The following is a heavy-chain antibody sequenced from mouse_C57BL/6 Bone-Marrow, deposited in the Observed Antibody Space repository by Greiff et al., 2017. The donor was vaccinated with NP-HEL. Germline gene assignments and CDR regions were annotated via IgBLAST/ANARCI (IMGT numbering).Heavy chain of an antibody. Sequence: EVQVVESGGGLVKPGGSLKLSCAASGFTFSSYAMSWVRQTPEKRLEWVASISDGGSYTYYPDNVKGRFTISRDNAKNNLYLQMSHLKSEDTAMYYCARGSSNYEVYWGQGTLVTVSA. J-gene: IGHJ3*01. CDR1: GFTFSSYA. V-gene: IGHV5-4*01. CDR2: ISDGGSYT. D-gene: IGHD2-5*01. CDR3: ARGSSNYEVY.